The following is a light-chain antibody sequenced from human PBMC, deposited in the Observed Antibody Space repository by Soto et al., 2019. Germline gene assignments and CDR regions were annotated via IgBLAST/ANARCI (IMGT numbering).Light chain of an antibody. V-gene: IGKV1-9*01. J-gene: IGKJ3*01. CDR3: QQLNSYPPEFT. Sequence: DIQLTQSPSFLSASVGDRVTITCRASQGISSYLAWYQQKPGKAPKLLIYAASTLQSGVPSRFXXSGSGTEFTLTISSLQPEDFATYYCQQLNSYPPEFTFGPGTKVDIK. CDR1: QGISSY. CDR2: AAS.